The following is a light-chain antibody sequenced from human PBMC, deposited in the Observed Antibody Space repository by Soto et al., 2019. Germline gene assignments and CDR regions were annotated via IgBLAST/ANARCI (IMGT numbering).Light chain of an antibody. CDR1: QGVSRY. J-gene: IGKJ5*01. V-gene: IGKV1-9*01. Sequence: IQLTQSPSSLSASVGDSVTITCRASQGVSRYLSWYQQKPGRAPILLISAASTLQSGVPARFSGSGSGTDFTLSITSLQPEDFAVYYCQQRSNWPSITFGQGTRLEIK. CDR2: AAS. CDR3: QQRSNWPSIT.